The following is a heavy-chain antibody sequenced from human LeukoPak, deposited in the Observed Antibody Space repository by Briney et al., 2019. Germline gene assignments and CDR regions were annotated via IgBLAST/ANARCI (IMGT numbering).Heavy chain of an antibody. D-gene: IGHD3-22*01. CDR1: GFTFSSYA. V-gene: IGHV3-23*04. J-gene: IGHJ4*02. Sequence: VQLVESGGGVVQPGRSLRLSCAASGFTFSSYAMSWVRQAPGKGLEWVSAISGSGGSTYYADSVKGRFTISRDNSKNTLYLQMNSLRAEDTAVYYCAKEQPNYYDSSGYYYVLDYWGQGTLVTVSS. CDR3: AKEQPNYYDSSGYYYVLDY. CDR2: ISGSGGST.